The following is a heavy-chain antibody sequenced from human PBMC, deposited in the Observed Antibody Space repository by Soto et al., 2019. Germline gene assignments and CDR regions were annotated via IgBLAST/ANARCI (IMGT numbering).Heavy chain of an antibody. CDR2: ISFVGSEK. Sequence: QVQLVESGGGVVQPGRSLRRSCAASGFTFSTDGMHWVRHAPGKGLEWVAMISFVGSEKYYTDSVKGRFHISRDSSKNTMYLQMDSLRVEDTAAYYCARDRRLYYSDAFDIWGQGTTVTVSS. D-gene: IGHD1-26*01. V-gene: IGHV3-30*03. CDR1: GFTFSTDG. CDR3: ARDRRLYYSDAFDI. J-gene: IGHJ3*02.